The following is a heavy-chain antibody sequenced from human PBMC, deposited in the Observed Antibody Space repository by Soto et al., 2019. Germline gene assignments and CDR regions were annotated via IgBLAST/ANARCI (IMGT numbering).Heavy chain of an antibody. V-gene: IGHV1-69*13. CDR1: GGTFSSYA. Sequence: SVKVSCKASGGTFSSYAISLVRQAPGQGLEWMGGIIPIFGTANYAQKFQGRVTITADESTSTAYMELSSLRTEDTAVYYCVRWRSSGGSWYDCWGQGTLVTVSS. J-gene: IGHJ5*01. D-gene: IGHD2-15*01. CDR2: IIPIFGTA. CDR3: VRWRSSGGSWYDC.